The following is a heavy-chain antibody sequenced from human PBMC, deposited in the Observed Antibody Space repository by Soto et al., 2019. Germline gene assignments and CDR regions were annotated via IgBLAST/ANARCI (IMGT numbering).Heavy chain of an antibody. V-gene: IGHV2-5*02. J-gene: IGHJ4*02. CDR1: GFSLSTSGVG. CDR3: ALSESTHYGDYGYAY. Sequence: QITLKESGPTLVKPTQTLTLTCTVSGFSLSTSGVGVGWIRQPPGKALEWLALIYWDDDQRYSPSLKSRLTSPKDTSKNQVVLTMTNMDPVDTATYYFALSESTHYGDYGYAYWGQGTLVTVSS. D-gene: IGHD4-17*01. CDR2: IYWDDDQ.